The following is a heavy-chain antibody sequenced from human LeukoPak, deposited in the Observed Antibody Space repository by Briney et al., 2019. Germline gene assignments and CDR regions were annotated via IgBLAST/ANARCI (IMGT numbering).Heavy chain of an antibody. D-gene: IGHD3-22*01. V-gene: IGHV4-59*08. CDR1: GGSISSYY. Sequence: SETLSLTCTVSGGSISSYYWSWIRQPPGKGLEWIGYIYYSGSTNYNPFLKSRVTISVDTSKNQFSLKLSSVTAADTAVYYCARGVDSSGYYYWAFDYWGQGTLVTVSS. CDR3: ARGVDSSGYYYWAFDY. CDR2: IYYSGST. J-gene: IGHJ4*02.